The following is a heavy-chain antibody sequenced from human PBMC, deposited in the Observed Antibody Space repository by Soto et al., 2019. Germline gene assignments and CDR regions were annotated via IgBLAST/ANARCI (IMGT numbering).Heavy chain of an antibody. CDR2: ISSSVDST. J-gene: IGHJ6*02. V-gene: IGHV3-23*01. CDR3: AKRGYGDNFFYYAMDV. D-gene: IGHD2-21*02. CDR1: GFTFDSYA. Sequence: PGGSLILSCAASGFTFDSYAMYWVRQAPGKGLEWVSGISSSVDSTYYADSVKGRFTISRTNSKNTLYLQMNSLRAEDTAVYYCAKRGYGDNFFYYAMDVWGQGTTVTVSS.